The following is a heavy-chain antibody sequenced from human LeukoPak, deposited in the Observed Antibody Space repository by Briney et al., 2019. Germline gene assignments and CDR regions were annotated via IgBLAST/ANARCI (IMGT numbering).Heavy chain of an antibody. CDR2: ISGYNGNT. CDR3: ARSMTYFDY. J-gene: IGHJ4*02. Sequence: ASVKVSCKASGYTFTSYGISWVRQAPGKGLEWMGWISGYNGNTNYAQKLQGRVTMTTDTSTSTVYMELRSLRSDDTAVYYCARSMTYFDYWGQGTLVTVSS. V-gene: IGHV1-18*01. D-gene: IGHD2/OR15-2a*01. CDR1: GYTFTSYG.